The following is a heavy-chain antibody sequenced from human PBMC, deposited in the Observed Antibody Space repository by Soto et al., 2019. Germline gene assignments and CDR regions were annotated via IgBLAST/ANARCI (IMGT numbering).Heavy chain of an antibody. CDR3: ARGSTPSIAILGVIIAPYYYYDMDV. V-gene: IGHV1-69*06. Sequence: SVKVSCKASGGTFSSDVISWVRQAPGQGLEWMGGIIPIFDTTDYAQKFQGRVAQNFQGRITITADKSTSTAYMELSSLRSEDTAVYYCARGSTPSIAILGVIIAPYYYYDMDVWGQGTTVTVSS. CDR2: IIPIFDTT. J-gene: IGHJ6*02. CDR1: GGTFSSDV. D-gene: IGHD3-3*01.